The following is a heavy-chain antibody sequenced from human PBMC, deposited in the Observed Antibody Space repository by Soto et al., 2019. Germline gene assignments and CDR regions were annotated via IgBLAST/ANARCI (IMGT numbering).Heavy chain of an antibody. CDR2: INAGNGNT. Sequence: ASVKVSCKASGYTFTSYAMHWVRQAPGQRLEWMGWINAGNGNTKYSQKFQGRVTITRDTSASTAYMELSSLRSEETAVYYCAGAAPSIADRTFYYSGMDVWGQGTRVTV. CDR3: AGAAPSIADRTFYYSGMDV. J-gene: IGHJ6*02. CDR1: GYTFTSYA. D-gene: IGHD6-6*01. V-gene: IGHV1-3*01.